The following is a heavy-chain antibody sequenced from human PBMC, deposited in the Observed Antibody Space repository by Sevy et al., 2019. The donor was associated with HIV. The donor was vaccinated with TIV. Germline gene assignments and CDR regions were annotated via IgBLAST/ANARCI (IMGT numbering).Heavy chain of an antibody. V-gene: IGHV3-49*04. D-gene: IGHD1-26*01. Sequence: GGSLRLSCTASGFTFTDYAMNWVRQSPGKGLEWVAFFKRKADGGTLDHAATVTGRFTISRDDYKNIAYLQMNDLKTEDTGVYNCTGSKGAQSVFDYWGQGALVTVSS. J-gene: IGHJ4*02. CDR1: GFTFTDYA. CDR3: TGSKGAQSVFDY. CDR2: FKRKADGGTL.